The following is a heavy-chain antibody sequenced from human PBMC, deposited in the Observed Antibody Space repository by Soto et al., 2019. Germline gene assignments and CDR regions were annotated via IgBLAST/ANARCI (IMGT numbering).Heavy chain of an antibody. CDR1: GYTFTSYY. V-gene: IGHV1-46*01. J-gene: IGHJ3*02. D-gene: IGHD6-13*01. CDR2: INPSGGST. Sequence: GASVKVSCKASGYTFTSYYMHWVRQAPGQGPEWMGIINPSGGSTSYAQKFQGRVTMTRDTSTSTVYMELSSLRSEDTAVYYCARVKGIAAAGGAFDTWGQGIMVTVSS. CDR3: ARVKGIAAAGGAFDT.